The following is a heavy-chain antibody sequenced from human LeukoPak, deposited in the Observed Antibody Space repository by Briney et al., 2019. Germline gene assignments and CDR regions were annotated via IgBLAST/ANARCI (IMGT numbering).Heavy chain of an antibody. J-gene: IGHJ4*02. CDR1: GYSFTSYW. CDR3: ARLTFDSSSSYYFDY. CDR2: IYPGDSDT. V-gene: IGHV5-51*01. D-gene: IGHD6-6*01. Sequence: GESLKISCKGPGYSFTSYWIGWVRQMPGKGLEWMGIIYPGDSDTRYSPSFQGQVTISADKSISTAYLQWSSLKASDTAMYYCARLTFDSSSSYYFDYWGQGTLVTVSS.